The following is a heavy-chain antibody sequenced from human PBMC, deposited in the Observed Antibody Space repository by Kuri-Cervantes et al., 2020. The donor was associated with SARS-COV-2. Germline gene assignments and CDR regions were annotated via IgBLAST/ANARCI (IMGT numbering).Heavy chain of an antibody. CDR1: GFTFSSYS. D-gene: IGHD5-18*01. V-gene: IGHV3-21*01. J-gene: IGHJ6*03. Sequence: SCAASGFTFSSYSMNWVRQAPGKGLEWVSSISSSSSYIYYADSVKGRFTISRDNAKNSLYLQMNSLRAEDTAVYYCARDLYSYGGYLYYYYMDVWGKGTTVTVSS. CDR3: ARDLYSYGGYLYYYYMDV. CDR2: ISSSSSYI.